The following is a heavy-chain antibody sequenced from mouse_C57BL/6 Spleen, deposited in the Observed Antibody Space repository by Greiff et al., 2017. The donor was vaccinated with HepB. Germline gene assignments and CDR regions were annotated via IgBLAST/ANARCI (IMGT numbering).Heavy chain of an antibody. CDR3: ARHEEEGYDSLYYFDY. CDR1: GYTFTEYT. CDR2: FYPGSGSI. V-gene: IGHV1-62-2*01. Sequence: VKLQESGAELVKPGASVKLSCKASGYTFTEYTIHWVKQRSGQGLEWIGWFYPGSGSIKYNEKFKDKATLTADKSSSTVYMELSRLTSEDSAVYFCARHEEEGYDSLYYFDYWGQGTTLTVSS. D-gene: IGHD2-4*01. J-gene: IGHJ2*01.